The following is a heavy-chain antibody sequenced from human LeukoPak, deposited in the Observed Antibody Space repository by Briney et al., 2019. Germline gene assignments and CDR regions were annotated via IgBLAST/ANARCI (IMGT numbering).Heavy chain of an antibody. Sequence: GASVKVSCKASGYTFTSYAMHWVRQAPGQRLEWMGWINAGNGNTKYSQKFQGRVTITRDTTASTAYMELSSLRSEDTAVYYCARDPNLNGSPSLDCWGQGTLVTVSS. J-gene: IGHJ4*02. CDR2: INAGNGNT. D-gene: IGHD1-26*01. CDR3: ARDPNLNGSPSLDC. CDR1: GYTFTSYA. V-gene: IGHV1-3*01.